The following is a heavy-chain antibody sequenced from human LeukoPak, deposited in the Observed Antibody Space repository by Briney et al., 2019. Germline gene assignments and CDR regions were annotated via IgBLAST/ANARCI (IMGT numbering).Heavy chain of an antibody. Sequence: PGGSLRLSCAASGFTFSSYSMTWVRQAPGRGLEWVSSFTSRSRTIYYADSVKGRFTISRDDAKKSLYLQMNSLRAEDTAVYYCAREWSLAGYYDSSGYAFDIWGQGTMVTVSS. V-gene: IGHV3-21*01. D-gene: IGHD3-22*01. CDR3: AREWSLAGYYDSSGYAFDI. CDR1: GFTFSSYS. J-gene: IGHJ3*02. CDR2: FTSRSRTI.